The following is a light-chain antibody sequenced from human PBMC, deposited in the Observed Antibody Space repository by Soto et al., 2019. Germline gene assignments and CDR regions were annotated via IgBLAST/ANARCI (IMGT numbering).Light chain of an antibody. CDR2: AAS. Sequence: EIVMTQSPATLSVSPGERATLSCRASQSISSDVAWYQQKPGQAPRLLIYAASTRATGIPARFSGSGSGTDFTLTISSLQSEDSAVYYCQQYINWLRTFGQGTKVDSK. J-gene: IGKJ1*01. CDR3: QQYINWLRT. CDR1: QSISSD. V-gene: IGKV3-15*01.